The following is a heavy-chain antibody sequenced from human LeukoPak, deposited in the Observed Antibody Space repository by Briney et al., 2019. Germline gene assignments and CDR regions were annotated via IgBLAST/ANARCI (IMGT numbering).Heavy chain of an antibody. CDR3: AKGLIVVVPAAIYFDY. Sequence: PGGSLRLSCAASGFTFSSYAMSWVRQAPGKGLEWVSAISGSGGSTYYADSVKGRFTISRDNSKNTLYLQMNSLRAEGTAVYYCAKGLIVVVPAAIYFDYWGQGTLVTVSS. CDR1: GFTFSSYA. J-gene: IGHJ4*02. D-gene: IGHD2-2*01. V-gene: IGHV3-23*01. CDR2: ISGSGGST.